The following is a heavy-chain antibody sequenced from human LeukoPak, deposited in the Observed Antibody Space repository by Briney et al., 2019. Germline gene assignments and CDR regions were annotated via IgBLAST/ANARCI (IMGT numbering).Heavy chain of an antibody. V-gene: IGHV4-4*07. CDR2: IYTSGST. CDR3: ARDSVVPAAIDC. D-gene: IGHD2-2*01. J-gene: IGHJ4*02. CDR1: GGSIGSYY. Sequence: SETLSLTCTVSGGSIGSYYWSWMRQPAGKGLEWIGRIYTSGSTNYNPSLKSRVTMSVDTSKNQFSLKLSSVTAADTAVYYCARDSVVPAAIDCWGQGTLVTVSS.